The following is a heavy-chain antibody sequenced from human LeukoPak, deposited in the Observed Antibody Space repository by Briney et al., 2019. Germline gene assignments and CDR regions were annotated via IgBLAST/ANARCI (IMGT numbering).Heavy chain of an antibody. CDR3: ANNVGVPAFFDD. CDR2: ISGSGGST. Sequence: GGSLRLSCAASGFTFNNYAMSWVRQAPGKGLEWVSAISGSGGSTYYADSVKGRFTISRDNSKNTLFLQLNSLRAEDTAVYYCANNVGVPAFFDDWGQGALVTVSS. D-gene: IGHD2-2*01. J-gene: IGHJ4*02. V-gene: IGHV3-23*01. CDR1: GFTFNNYA.